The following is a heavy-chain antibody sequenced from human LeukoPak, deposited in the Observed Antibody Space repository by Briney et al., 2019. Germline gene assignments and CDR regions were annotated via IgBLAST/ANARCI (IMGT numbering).Heavy chain of an antibody. D-gene: IGHD5-18*01. Sequence: SETLSLTCAVYGGSFSGYYWSWIRQPPGKGLEWIGEINHSGSTNYNPSLKSRVTISVDTSKNQFSLKLSSVTAADTAVYYCARAGYSYGIDAFDIWGQGTVVTVSS. CDR3: ARAGYSYGIDAFDI. CDR2: INHSGST. CDR1: GGSFSGYY. V-gene: IGHV4-34*01. J-gene: IGHJ3*02.